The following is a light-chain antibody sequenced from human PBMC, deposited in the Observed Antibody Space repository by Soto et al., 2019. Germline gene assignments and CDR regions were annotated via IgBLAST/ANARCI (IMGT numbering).Light chain of an antibody. V-gene: IGKV3-15*01. CDR1: QSVSST. CDR3: QQYNDWPPYT. Sequence: EIVMTQSPATLSVSPGERATLSCRASQSVSSTLAWYQQKPGHSPRLLIYGASTRATGIPDRFSGSGSGTEFTLAISSLQSEDFAVYYCQQYNDWPPYTFGRGTKVDIK. CDR2: GAS. J-gene: IGKJ2*01.